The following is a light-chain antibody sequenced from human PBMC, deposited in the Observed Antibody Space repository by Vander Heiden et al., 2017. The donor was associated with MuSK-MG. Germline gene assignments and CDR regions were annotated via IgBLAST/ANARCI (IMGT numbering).Light chain of an antibody. V-gene: IGLV2-23*02. CDR2: EVT. J-gene: IGLJ1*01. CDR1: ISFFGSYSL. CDR3: GSYSGSSIHYV. Sequence: QSPLTPPASVSGSPGQSITISCTGTISFFGSYSLVSWYPPHTGKAPKVIISEVTERPAGGSDRFSGSNSGNTASMTSSGLQAEDEADYYCGSYSGSSIHYVFGSGTKVTVL.